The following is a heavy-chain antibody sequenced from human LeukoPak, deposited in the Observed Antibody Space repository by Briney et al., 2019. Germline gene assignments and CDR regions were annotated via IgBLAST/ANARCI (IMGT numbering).Heavy chain of an antibody. CDR2: IIPIFGTA. D-gene: IGHD2-2*02. V-gene: IGHV1-69*13. CDR3: AREGDIVVVPAATPGAFDI. Sequence: SVKVSCKASGGTFSSYAISWVRQAPGQGLEWMGGIIPIFGTANYAQKFQGRVTITADESTSTAYMELSSLRSEDTAVYYCAREGDIVVVPAATPGAFDIWGQGTMVTVSS. CDR1: GGTFSSYA. J-gene: IGHJ3*02.